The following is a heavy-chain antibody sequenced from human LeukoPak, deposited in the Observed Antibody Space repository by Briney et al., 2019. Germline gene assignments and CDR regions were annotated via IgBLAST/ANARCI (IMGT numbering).Heavy chain of an antibody. V-gene: IGHV4-59*01. D-gene: IGHD1-26*01. Sequence: SETLSLTCTVSGGSISSYYWSWIRQPPGKGLGRIGYIYYSGSTNYNPSLKSRVTISVDTSKNQFSLKLSSVTAADTAVYYCARDISGSYYGIDYWGQGTLVTVSS. CDR2: IYYSGST. J-gene: IGHJ4*02. CDR1: GGSISSYY. CDR3: ARDISGSYYGIDY.